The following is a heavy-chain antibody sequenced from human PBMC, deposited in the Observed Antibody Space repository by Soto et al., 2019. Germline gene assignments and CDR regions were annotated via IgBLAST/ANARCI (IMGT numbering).Heavy chain of an antibody. J-gene: IGHJ6*02. CDR2: ISSSSSTI. D-gene: IGHD5-18*01. CDR1: GFTFSSYG. V-gene: IGHV3-48*02. Sequence: GGSLRLSCAASGFTFSSYGMNWVRQAPGKGLEWVSYISSSSSTIYYADSVKGRFTISRDNAKNSLYLQMNSLRDEDTAVYYCARVEDTAMATNYYGMDVWGQGTKVTVSS. CDR3: ARVEDTAMATNYYGMDV.